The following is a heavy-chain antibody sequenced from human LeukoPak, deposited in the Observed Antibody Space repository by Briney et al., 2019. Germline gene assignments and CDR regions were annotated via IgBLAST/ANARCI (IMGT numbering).Heavy chain of an antibody. CDR1: GFTFSSYW. D-gene: IGHD4-17*01. CDR3: ARVTTYGDPPHDYYYMDV. J-gene: IGHJ6*03. CDR2: IKQDGSEK. V-gene: IGHV3-7*01. Sequence: GGSLRLSCAASGFTFSSYWMSWVRQAPGKGLEWVANIKQDGSEKYYVDSVKGRFTISRDNAKNSLYLQMNSLRAEDTAVYYCARVTTYGDPPHDYYYMDVWGKGTTVTVSS.